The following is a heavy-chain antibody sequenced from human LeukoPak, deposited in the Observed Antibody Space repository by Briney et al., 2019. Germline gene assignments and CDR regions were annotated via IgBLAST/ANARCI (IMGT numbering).Heavy chain of an antibody. J-gene: IGHJ6*02. Sequence: SQTLSLTCTVSGGSISSGGYYWSWIRRHPGTGLEWIGYIYYSGSTYYNPSLKSRVTISVDTSKNQFSLKLSSVTAADTAVYYCASKVDTNPSSWSGYYPYYYYGMDVWGQGTTVTVSS. CDR2: IYYSGST. CDR3: ASKVDTNPSSWSGYYPYYYYGMDV. V-gene: IGHV4-31*03. D-gene: IGHD3-3*01. CDR1: GGSISSGGYY.